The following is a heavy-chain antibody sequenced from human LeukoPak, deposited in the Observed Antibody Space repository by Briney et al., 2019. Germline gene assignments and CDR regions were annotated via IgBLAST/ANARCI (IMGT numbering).Heavy chain of an antibody. CDR3: ASVGPSSWAGIYAFDI. D-gene: IGHD6-13*01. V-gene: IGHV3-11*01. Sequence: NPGGSLRLSCAASGFTFSDYYMSWIRQAPGKGLEWVPYISSSGSTIYYADSVKGRFTISRDNAKNSLYLQMNSLRAEDTAVYYCASVGPSSWAGIYAFDIWGQGTMVTVSS. CDR2: ISSSGSTI. CDR1: GFTFSDYY. J-gene: IGHJ3*02.